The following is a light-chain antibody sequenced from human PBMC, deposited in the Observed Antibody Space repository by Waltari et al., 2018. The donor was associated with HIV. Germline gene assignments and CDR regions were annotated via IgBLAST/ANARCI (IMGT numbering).Light chain of an antibody. J-gene: IGLJ2*01. CDR3: QSYDSSLSGWV. CDR1: GSNIGAGDD. CDR2: GDS. V-gene: IGLV1-40*01. Sequence: QSVLTQPPSVSGAPGQRVTISCTGSGSNIGAGDDAHWYQQLPGTAPKLLIYGDSHRPSGVPDRFSGSKSGTSASLAITGLQAVDEADYYCQSYDSSLSGWVFGGGTKLTVL.